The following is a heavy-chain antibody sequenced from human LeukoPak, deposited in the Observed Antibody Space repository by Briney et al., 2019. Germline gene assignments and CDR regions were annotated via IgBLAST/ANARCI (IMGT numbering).Heavy chain of an antibody. V-gene: IGHV3-23*01. CDR2: ISGSGGST. Sequence: PGGSLRLSCAASGFTFSSYAMSWVRQAPGKGLEWVSAISGSGGSTYYADSVKGRFTISRDNSKNTLYLQMNSLRAEDTAVYCCAKAPIAVAGIGNWFDPWGQGTLVTVSS. CDR3: AKAPIAVAGIGNWFDP. J-gene: IGHJ5*02. CDR1: GFTFSSYA. D-gene: IGHD6-19*01.